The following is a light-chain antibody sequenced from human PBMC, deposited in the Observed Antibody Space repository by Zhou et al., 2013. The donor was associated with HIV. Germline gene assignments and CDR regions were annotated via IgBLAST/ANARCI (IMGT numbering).Light chain of an antibody. CDR1: SSNIGNNY. V-gene: IGLV1-44*01. Sequence: QSVLTQPPSVSAAPGQKVTISCSGSSSNIGNNYVSWYQHLPGAAPRLLIYGTDQRPSGVPDRFSGSKSGTSASLAISGLQSEDDAYYYCAAWDDSLNGPGFGGGTKLTVL. J-gene: IGLJ2*01. CDR2: GTD. CDR3: AAWDDSLNGPG.